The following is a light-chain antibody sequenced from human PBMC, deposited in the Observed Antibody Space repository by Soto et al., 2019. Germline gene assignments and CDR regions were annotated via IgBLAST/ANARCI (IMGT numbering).Light chain of an antibody. CDR3: QQYGSSGT. CDR1: QSVTSK. Sequence: EVVFTQSPGTLSLSPDDRATLSCGASQSVTSKLAWYQQKPGQAPRLLIYGASSRATGIPDRFSGSGSGTDFTLTISRLEPEDFAVYYCQQYGSSGTFGQGTKVDIK. CDR2: GAS. J-gene: IGKJ1*01. V-gene: IGKV3-20*01.